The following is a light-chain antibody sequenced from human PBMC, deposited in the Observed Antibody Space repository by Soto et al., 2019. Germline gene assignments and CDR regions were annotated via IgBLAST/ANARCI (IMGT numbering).Light chain of an antibody. J-gene: IGKJ1*01. V-gene: IGKV3-20*01. CDR3: QQYGSSSWT. CDR1: QSVSSSY. Sequence: VLPQSPGTLSLSPGERATLSCRASQSVSSSYLAWYQQKPGQAPRLLIYGTSSRATAIPDRFSGSGSGTDFTLTISRLEPEDFAVYYCQQYGSSSWTFGQGTKVDIK. CDR2: GTS.